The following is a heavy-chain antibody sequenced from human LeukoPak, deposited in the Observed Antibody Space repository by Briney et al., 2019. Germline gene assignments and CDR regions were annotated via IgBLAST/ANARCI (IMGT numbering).Heavy chain of an antibody. Sequence: SETLSLTCTVSGGSISSSSYYWGWIRQPPGKGLEWIGSMYYGGSTYYNPSLKGRVTISIDTSKNQFSLKLSSVTAADTAVYYCAWVRFGELLFRYWGQGTLVTVSS. CDR1: GGSISSSSYY. D-gene: IGHD3-10*01. V-gene: IGHV4-39*07. J-gene: IGHJ4*02. CDR3: AWVRFGELLFRY. CDR2: MYYGGST.